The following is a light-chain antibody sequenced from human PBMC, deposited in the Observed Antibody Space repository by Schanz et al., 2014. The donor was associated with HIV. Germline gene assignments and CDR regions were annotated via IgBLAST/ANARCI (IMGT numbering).Light chain of an antibody. CDR2: DAS. Sequence: IVLTQSPGTLSLSPGERATLSCRASQSSSTYLAWYQHKPGLAPRLLIYDASTRAAGIPDRFSGSGSGTDFTLTISRLEPEDFAVYYCQHYGSSRWTFGQGTKVEIK. J-gene: IGKJ1*01. CDR1: QSSSTY. V-gene: IGKV3D-20*01. CDR3: QHYGSSRWT.